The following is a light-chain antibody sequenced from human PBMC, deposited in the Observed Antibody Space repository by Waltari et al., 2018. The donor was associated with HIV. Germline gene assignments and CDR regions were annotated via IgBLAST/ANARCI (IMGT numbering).Light chain of an antibody. J-gene: IGLJ2*01. CDR2: VNT. V-gene: IGLV2-14*01. CDR3: SSFATSDTLL. CDR1: SDDIGLYNF. Sequence: QSALTQPASVSGSPGQSITISCTGTSDDIGLYNFVSWYQKHPDQAPQLIIYVNTNRPSGVSDRLSGSKSDNTASLTISGLQAEDEADYYCSSFATSDTLLFGGGTKLTVL.